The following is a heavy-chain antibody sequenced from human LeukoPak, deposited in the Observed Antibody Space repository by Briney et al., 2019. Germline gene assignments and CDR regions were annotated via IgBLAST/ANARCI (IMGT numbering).Heavy chain of an antibody. CDR3: ARDLGSSNWQTNWFDS. V-gene: IGHV3-33*01. CDR2: IWYDGSKT. CDR1: GFTFTSHG. J-gene: IGHJ5*01. Sequence: PWGSLRLSCAASGFTFTSHGFHWVRQAPGKGLEWIAVIWYDGSKTYYADSVTGRFTISRDNSKSTLYLQMNSLRAEDTAIYYCARDLGSSNWQTNWFDSWGQGILVTVSS. D-gene: IGHD6-13*01.